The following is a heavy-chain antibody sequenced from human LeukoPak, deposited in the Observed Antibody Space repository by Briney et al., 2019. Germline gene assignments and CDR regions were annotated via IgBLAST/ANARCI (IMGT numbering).Heavy chain of an antibody. J-gene: IGHJ4*02. V-gene: IGHV1-8*01. CDR1: GYTLTSYD. CDR2: MNPNSGNT. CDR3: ARGRRSRENRYYFDY. Sequence: GASVKVSCKASGYTLTSYDINWVRQATGQGLEWMGWMNPNSGNTGYAQKFQGRVTMTRNTSISTAYMELSSLRSEDTAVYYCARGRRSRENRYYFDYWGQGTLVTVSS. D-gene: IGHD1-26*01.